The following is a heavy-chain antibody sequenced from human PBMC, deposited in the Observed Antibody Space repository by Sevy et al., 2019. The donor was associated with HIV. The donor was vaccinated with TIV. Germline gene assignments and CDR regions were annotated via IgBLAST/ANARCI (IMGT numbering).Heavy chain of an antibody. CDR3: TRVRGLLGWFDS. CDR1: GFTFSDYT. D-gene: IGHD3-10*01. CDR2: ISYDGSRT. V-gene: IGHV3-30*04. J-gene: IGHJ5*01. Sequence: PGGSLRLSCAASGFTFSDYTIHWVRQAPGKGLEWVSVISYDGSRTSYADSVKRRFTISRDNSKNTLFLQMNSLRAEDTAVYYCTRVRGLLGWFDSWGQGTLVTVSS.